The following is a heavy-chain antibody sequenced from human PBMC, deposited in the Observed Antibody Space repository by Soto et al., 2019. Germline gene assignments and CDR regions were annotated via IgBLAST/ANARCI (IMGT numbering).Heavy chain of an antibody. V-gene: IGHV4-39*01. CDR3: ARHGSS. CDR1: GVSISGSSYY. J-gene: IGHJ5*02. Sequence: SETLSLTCSVSGVSISGSSYYWGWIRQPPGKGLEWIGSIYYSGQTYYNPSLKSRVTISVDRSKNQFSLNLTSVTATDTAFYYCARHGSSWGQGTLVTVSS. CDR2: IYYSGQT.